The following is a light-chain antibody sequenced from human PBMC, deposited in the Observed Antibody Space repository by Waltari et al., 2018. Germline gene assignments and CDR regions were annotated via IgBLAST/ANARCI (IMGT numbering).Light chain of an antibody. CDR3: ETWDTAIHV. CDR1: RGHSNFG. CDR2: LNSDGSH. V-gene: IGLV4-69*01. Sequence: QLVVTQSPSASAPLGASVKLTRTLTRGHSNFGSAWHHQQPGKGPRYLMSLNSDGSHSRGDGIPDRFSGSSSGAERYLTISSLESEDEADYYCETWDTAIHVFGGGTKLTVI. J-gene: IGLJ3*02.